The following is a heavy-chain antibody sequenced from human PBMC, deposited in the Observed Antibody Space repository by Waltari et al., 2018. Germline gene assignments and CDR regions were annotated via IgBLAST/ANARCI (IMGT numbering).Heavy chain of an antibody. J-gene: IGHJ5*02. CDR1: GYMFRNFG. Sequence: QIQLVQSGGEVKKPGASVKVSCKAYGYMFRNFGLFWGRQAPGQGLEVRGWISAYNGNTNYAQTFQGRLTLTTDTSASTAYMELSSLTSDDTAVYYCARDRRDDNNSVRWLDPWGQGTLVTVSS. CDR3: ARDRRDDNNSVRWLDP. V-gene: IGHV1-18*01. D-gene: IGHD3-10*02. CDR2: ISAYNGNT.